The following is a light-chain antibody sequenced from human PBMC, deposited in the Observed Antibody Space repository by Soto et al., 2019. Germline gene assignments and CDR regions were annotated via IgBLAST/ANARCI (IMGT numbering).Light chain of an antibody. V-gene: IGKV1-39*01. Sequence: DIQMTQSPSSLSASVGDRVTITCRTSQPISDYLNWYQQKPGKAPTLLIYTTSNLQSGVPSRFSGSGSATHFTLTISSLHPEDFATYYFQQHYNTPRTFXQGTTVDIK. CDR1: QPISDY. CDR3: QQHYNTPRT. J-gene: IGKJ1*01. CDR2: TTS.